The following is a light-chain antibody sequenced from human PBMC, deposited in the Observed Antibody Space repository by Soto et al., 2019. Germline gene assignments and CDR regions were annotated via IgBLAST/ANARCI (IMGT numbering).Light chain of an antibody. V-gene: IGKV1-5*03. CDR1: QSISSW. J-gene: IGKJ3*01. CDR2: KAS. Sequence: DIQMTQSPSTLSASVGDRVIITCRASQSISSWLAWYQQKPRKAPKLLIYKASSLQSGVPSRFSGSGSGTEFTLTISRLQPDDFATYYCQQYNSYLTFGPGTKVEIK. CDR3: QQYNSYLT.